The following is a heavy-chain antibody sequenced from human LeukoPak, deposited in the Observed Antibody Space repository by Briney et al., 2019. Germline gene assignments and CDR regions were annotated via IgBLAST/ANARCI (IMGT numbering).Heavy chain of an antibody. D-gene: IGHD3-16*02. CDR2: IIPIFGTA. CDR1: GGTFSSYA. Sequence: ASVKVSCKASGGTFSSYAISWVRQAPGQGLEWMGGIIPIFGTANYAQKFQGRVTITRDTSASTAYMELSSLRSEDTAVYYCARGLRLGELSPFYWGQGTLVTVSS. CDR3: ARGLRLGELSPFY. J-gene: IGHJ4*02. V-gene: IGHV1-69*05.